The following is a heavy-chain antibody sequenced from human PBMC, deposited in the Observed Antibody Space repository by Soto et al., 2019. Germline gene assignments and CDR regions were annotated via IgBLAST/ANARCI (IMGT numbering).Heavy chain of an antibody. CDR3: AKDGAQLVRNNWFDP. J-gene: IGHJ5*02. Sequence: EVQLLESGEGLVQPGGSLRLSCAASGFTFSSYAMSWVRQAPGKGLEWVSAISGSGGSTYYADSVKGRFTISRDNSKNTLYLQMNSLRAEDTAVYYCAKDGAQLVRNNWFDPWGQGTLVTVSS. V-gene: IGHV3-23*01. CDR2: ISGSGGST. D-gene: IGHD6-6*01. CDR1: GFTFSSYA.